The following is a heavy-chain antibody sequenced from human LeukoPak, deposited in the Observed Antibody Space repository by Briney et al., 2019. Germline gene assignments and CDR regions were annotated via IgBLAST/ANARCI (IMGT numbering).Heavy chain of an antibody. D-gene: IGHD7-27*01. CDR1: GFTFSSYE. V-gene: IGHV3-48*03. CDR3: ARDLNWGIFDY. J-gene: IGHJ4*02. Sequence: PGGSLRLSCAASGFTFSSYEMNWVRQAPGKGLEWVSYISSSGSTIYYADSVKGRFTISRDNAKNSLYLQMNSLRAEDTAVYYCARDLNWGIFDYWGQGTLVTVSS. CDR2: ISSSGSTI.